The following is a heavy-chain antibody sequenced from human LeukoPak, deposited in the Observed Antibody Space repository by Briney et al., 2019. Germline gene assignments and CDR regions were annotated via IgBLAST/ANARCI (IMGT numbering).Heavy chain of an antibody. CDR3: ATEGHSHLIYYFDS. CDR1: GFTFSNYW. CDR2: IKQDGNEK. V-gene: IGHV3-7*01. Sequence: PGGSLRLSCAASGFTFSNYWMSWVRQAPGKGLEWVADIKQDGNEKYYVESVKGRFTISRDNAKNSLYLQMNSLRAEDTAVYYCATEGHSHLIYYFDSWGQGTLVTVSS. D-gene: IGHD3-3*02. J-gene: IGHJ4*02.